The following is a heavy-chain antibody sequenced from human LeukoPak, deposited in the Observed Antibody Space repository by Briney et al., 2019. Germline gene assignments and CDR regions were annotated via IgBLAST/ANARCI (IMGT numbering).Heavy chain of an antibody. J-gene: IGHJ5*02. D-gene: IGHD2-21*02. V-gene: IGHV3-21*06. Sequence: PGGSLRLSWAPPGSTLTSYTMTWVRQAPGRGLGWLPSVSMSSSYMYYSDSVKGRFTISRDNAKNTLYLQMNSLRAEDTAVYYCAREKSYCSGDCSPAWGQGTLVTVSS. CDR1: GSTLTSYT. CDR2: VSMSSSYM. CDR3: AREKSYCSGDCSPA.